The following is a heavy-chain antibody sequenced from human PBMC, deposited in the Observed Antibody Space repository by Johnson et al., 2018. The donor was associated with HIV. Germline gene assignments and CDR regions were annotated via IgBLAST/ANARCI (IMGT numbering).Heavy chain of an antibody. CDR1: GFTFSRYW. V-gene: IGHV3-7*04. CDR2: IKEDGSEK. J-gene: IGHJ3*02. D-gene: IGHD3-22*01. CDR3: ARGDYYDTSGNFIDAFDI. Sequence: QLVESGGGLVQPGGSLRLCCTASGFTFSRYWMSWVRQAPGKGLEWVANIKEDGSEKYYVDSVKGRFTMSRDNAKNSLCLQMNSLRAEDTAVYYCARGDYYDTSGNFIDAFDIWGQGTMVTVSS.